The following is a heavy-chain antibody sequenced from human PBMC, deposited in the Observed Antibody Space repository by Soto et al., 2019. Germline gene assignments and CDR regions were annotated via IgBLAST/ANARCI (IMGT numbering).Heavy chain of an antibody. CDR2: VIPTIGTT. J-gene: IGHJ4*02. CDR3: ARDLGSGYDPGDY. Sequence: SVKVSCKASGHTFTIFAISCVRQAPGQGLEWMGGVIPTIGTTNYAQRFQGRITITGDESTGTAYMELSSLKSEDTAVYYCARDLGSGYDPGDYWGQGTLVTVSS. D-gene: IGHD5-12*01. V-gene: IGHV1-69*13. CDR1: GHTFTIFA.